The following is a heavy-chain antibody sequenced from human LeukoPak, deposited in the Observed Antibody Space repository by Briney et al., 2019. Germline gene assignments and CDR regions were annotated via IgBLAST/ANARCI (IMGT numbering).Heavy chain of an antibody. J-gene: IGHJ4*02. CDR3: TTDRDYVSLIDY. CDR2: IKSKTDGGTT. Sequence: PGGSLRLSXAASGFTFSNAWMNWVRQAPGKGLEWVGRIKSKTDGGTTDYAAPVKGRFTISRDDSKNTLYLHMNSLKTEDTAVYYCTTDRDYVSLIDYWGQGTLVTVSS. D-gene: IGHD4-17*01. V-gene: IGHV3-15*01. CDR1: GFTFSNAW.